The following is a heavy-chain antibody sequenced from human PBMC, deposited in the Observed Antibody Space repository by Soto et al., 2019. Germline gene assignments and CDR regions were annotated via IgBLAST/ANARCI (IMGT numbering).Heavy chain of an antibody. CDR3: AKVPHYDFWSGYTNYYYYMDV. CDR2: ISGSGGIT. CDR1: GFTFSSYA. V-gene: IGHV3-23*01. J-gene: IGHJ6*03. D-gene: IGHD3-3*01. Sequence: EVQLLESGGGLVQPGGSLRLSCAASGFTFSSYAMSWVRQAPGKGLEWVSAISGSGGITYYADSVKGRFTISRDNSKNTLYLQMNSLRAEDTAVYYCAKVPHYDFWSGYTNYYYYMDVWGKGTTVTVSS.